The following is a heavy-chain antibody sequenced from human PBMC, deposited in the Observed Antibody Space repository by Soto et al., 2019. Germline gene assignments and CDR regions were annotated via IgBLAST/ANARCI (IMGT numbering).Heavy chain of an antibody. Sequence: EVQLVESGGGLVQPGGSLRLSCAASGFTFSSYWMHWVRQTPGKGLVWVSRIDIAGSTTTYADSVKGRFTISRDNAKNTLYLQMNSLRAEDTAVYYCARAQTVAGPTTFDYCGQGTLVTVSS. CDR2: IDIAGSTT. CDR1: GFTFSSYW. D-gene: IGHD6-19*01. J-gene: IGHJ4*02. V-gene: IGHV3-74*01. CDR3: ARAQTVAGPTTFDY.